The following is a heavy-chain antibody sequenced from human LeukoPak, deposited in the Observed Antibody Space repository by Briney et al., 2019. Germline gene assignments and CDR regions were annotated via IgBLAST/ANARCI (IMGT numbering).Heavy chain of an antibody. CDR3: ARDLDDILTGYYMRGAFDI. D-gene: IGHD3-9*01. CDR1: GYTFTGYY. J-gene: IGHJ3*02. CDR2: INPSGGST. Sequence: ASVKVSCKASGYTFTGYYMHWVRQAPGQGLEWMGIINPSGGSTSYAQKFQGRVTMTRDTSTSTVYMELSSLRSEDTAVYYCARDLDDILTGYYMRGAFDIWGQGTMVTVSS. V-gene: IGHV1-46*01.